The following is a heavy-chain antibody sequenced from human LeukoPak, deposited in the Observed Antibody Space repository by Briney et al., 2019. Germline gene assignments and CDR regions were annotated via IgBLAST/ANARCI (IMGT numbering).Heavy chain of an antibody. CDR1: GFTFSSYW. J-gene: IGHJ6*02. CDR3: AKGGLKSAVAGTRYYYYGMDV. D-gene: IGHD6-19*01. CDR2: INHDGSDK. V-gene: IGHV3-7*03. Sequence: PGGSLRLSCVASGFTFSSYWMNWVRQAPGKGLEWVANINHDGSDKYYVDSVKGRFTISRDNAKNTLYLQMNSLRAEDTAVYYCAKGGLKSAVAGTRYYYYGMDVWGQGTTVTVSS.